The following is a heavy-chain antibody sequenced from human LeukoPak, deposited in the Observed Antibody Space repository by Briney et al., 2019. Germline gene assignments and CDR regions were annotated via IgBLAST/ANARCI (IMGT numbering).Heavy chain of an antibody. Sequence: GGSLRLSCAASGFTFSDYYMSWIRQAPGKGLEWVSAISGSGGSTYYADSVKGRLTISRDNSKNTLYLQMNSLRAEDTAVYYCAKDPVLSGYDSEVDLDYWGQGALVTAAS. CDR3: AKDPVLSGYDSEVDLDY. J-gene: IGHJ4*02. D-gene: IGHD5-12*01. V-gene: IGHV3-23*01. CDR1: GFTFSDYY. CDR2: ISGSGGST.